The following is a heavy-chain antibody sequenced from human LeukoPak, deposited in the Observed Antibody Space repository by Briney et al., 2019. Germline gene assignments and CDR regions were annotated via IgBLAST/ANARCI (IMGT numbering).Heavy chain of an antibody. J-gene: IGHJ5*02. V-gene: IGHV4-39*07. CDR3: ARDNSIADRGWWFDP. D-gene: IGHD4-23*01. Sequence: SETLSLTCTVSGGSISSSKYYWGWIRQPPGKGLEWIGSIYYSGSAYYNPSLKSRVTISVDTSKNQFSLKLTSVTAADTAVYYCARDNSIADRGWWFDPWGQGTLVTVSS. CDR2: IYYSGSA. CDR1: GGSISSSKYY.